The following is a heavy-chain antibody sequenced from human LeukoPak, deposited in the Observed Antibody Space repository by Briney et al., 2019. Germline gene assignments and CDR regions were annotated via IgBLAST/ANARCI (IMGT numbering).Heavy chain of an antibody. CDR3: ARAFGDGMVRGVMGLDY. Sequence: GGSLRLSCAASGFTFSSYAMHWVRQAPGKGLEWVAVISYDGSNKYYADSVKGRFTISRDNSKNALYLQMNSLRAEDTAVYYCARAFGDGMVRGVMGLDYWGQGTLVTVSS. J-gene: IGHJ4*02. CDR1: GFTFSSYA. CDR2: ISYDGSNK. V-gene: IGHV3-30-3*01. D-gene: IGHD3-10*01.